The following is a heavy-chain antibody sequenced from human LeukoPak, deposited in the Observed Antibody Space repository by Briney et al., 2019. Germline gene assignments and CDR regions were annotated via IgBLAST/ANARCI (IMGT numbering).Heavy chain of an antibody. J-gene: IGHJ3*02. CDR2: VYSGGST. CDR3: ASRLSGSYSEGAFDI. Sequence: PGGSLRLSCAASGFTVSSNYMSWVRQAPGKGLEWVSVVYSGGSTYYADSVNGRFTISRDNSKNTLYLQMNSLRAEDTAVYYCASRLSGSYSEGAFDIWGQGTMVTVSS. CDR1: GFTVSSNY. V-gene: IGHV3-66*01. D-gene: IGHD1-26*01.